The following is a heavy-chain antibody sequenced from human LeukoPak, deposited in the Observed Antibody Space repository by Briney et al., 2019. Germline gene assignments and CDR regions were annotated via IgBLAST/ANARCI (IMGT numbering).Heavy chain of an antibody. CDR1: GFTFSDFA. D-gene: IGHD3-22*01. CDR2: ITGSGETK. Sequence: GGSLRLSCVVSGFTFSDFAMSWVRRAPGKGLEWVSAITGSGETKYYADSVKGRFTMSRDNSKNTLYLQMNSLRDEDTAEYFCAKESLVVIESYFDNWGQGTLVTVSP. CDR3: AKESLVVIESYFDN. V-gene: IGHV3-23*01. J-gene: IGHJ4*02.